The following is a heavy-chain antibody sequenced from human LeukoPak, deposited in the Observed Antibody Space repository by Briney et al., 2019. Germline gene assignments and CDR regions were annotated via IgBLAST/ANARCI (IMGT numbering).Heavy chain of an antibody. CDR1: GYTFTVYY. CDR2: INPNSGGT. D-gene: IGHD3-3*01. V-gene: IGHV1-2*02. J-gene: IGHJ5*02. Sequence: ASVKVSFKASGYTFTVYYMHWVRQAPGQGLEWMGWINPNSGGTNYAQKFQGRVTMTRDTSISTAYMELSRLRSDDTAVYYCATNVLRFLEWSLGWFDPWGQGTLVTVSS. CDR3: ATNVLRFLEWSLGWFDP.